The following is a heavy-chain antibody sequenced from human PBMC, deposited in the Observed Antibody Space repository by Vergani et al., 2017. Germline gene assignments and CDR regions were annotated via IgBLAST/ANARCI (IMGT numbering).Heavy chain of an antibody. V-gene: IGHV4-34*01. Sequence: QVQLQQWGAGLLKTSETLSLTCAVSGGYFSGYYWSWIRQPPGKGLEWIGEINHSGSTNYNPSLKSRVTISVDTSKNQFSLQLNPVTAADTAVYYCARRRRLFSSSDYRYFDYWGQGTLVTVYS. CDR3: ARRRRLFSSSDYRYFDY. D-gene: IGHD4-17*01. CDR1: GGYFSGYY. J-gene: IGHJ4*02. CDR2: INHSGST.